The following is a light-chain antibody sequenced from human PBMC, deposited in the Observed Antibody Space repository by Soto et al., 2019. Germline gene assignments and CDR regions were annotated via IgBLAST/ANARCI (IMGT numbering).Light chain of an antibody. CDR3: QQYGSSRT. CDR2: GAS. J-gene: IGKJ1*01. V-gene: IGKV3-20*01. Sequence: EIVLTQSPGTLSLSPGERATLSCRASQRVSSSYLAWYQQKPGQAPRLLIYGASSRATGIPDGFSGSGSGTDFTLTLSRLEPEDFAVYYCQQYGSSRTFGQGTKV. CDR1: QRVSSSY.